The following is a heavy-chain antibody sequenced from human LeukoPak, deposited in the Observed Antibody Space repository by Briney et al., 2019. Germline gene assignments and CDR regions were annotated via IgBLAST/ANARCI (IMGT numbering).Heavy chain of an antibody. CDR3: AKTLSLNWYFDL. J-gene: IGHJ2*01. CDR2: ISGSGGST. Sequence: QAGGSLRLSCAASEFTFSSYAMSWVRQAPGQGLEWVSTISGSGGSTYYADSVKGRFTISRDNSKNTLYLQMNSLRAEDTAVYYCAKTLSLNWYFDLWGRGTLVTVSS. D-gene: IGHD2/OR15-2a*01. CDR1: EFTFSSYA. V-gene: IGHV3-23*01.